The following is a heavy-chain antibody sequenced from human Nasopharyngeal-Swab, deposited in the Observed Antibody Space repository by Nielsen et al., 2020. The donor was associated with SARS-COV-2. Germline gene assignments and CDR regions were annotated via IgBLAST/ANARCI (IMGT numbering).Heavy chain of an antibody. CDR2: INTNTGNP. CDR3: ARDFENIVVVPAAHGIYYYYYMDV. Sequence: WVRQAPGQGLEWMGWINTNTGNPTYAQGLTGRFVFSLDTSVSTAYLQISSLKAEDTAVYYCARDFENIVVVPAAHGIYYYYYMDVWGKGTTVTVSS. V-gene: IGHV7-4-1*02. D-gene: IGHD2-2*01. J-gene: IGHJ6*03.